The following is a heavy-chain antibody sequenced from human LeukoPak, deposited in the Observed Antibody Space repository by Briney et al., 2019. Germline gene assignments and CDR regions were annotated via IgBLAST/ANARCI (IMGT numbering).Heavy chain of an antibody. CDR1: GFSLSASGRC. J-gene: IGHJ6*02. CDR3: ARIRGYYYGMDV. CDR2: IDWDDDK. Sequence: SGPTLVNPTQTLTLTCTFSGFSLSASGRCVSWIRQPPGKALEWLALIDWDDDKYYSTSLKTRLAISKDTSKNQVVLTMTNMDPVDTATYYCARIRGYYYGMDVWGQGTTVTVSS. V-gene: IGHV2-70*01.